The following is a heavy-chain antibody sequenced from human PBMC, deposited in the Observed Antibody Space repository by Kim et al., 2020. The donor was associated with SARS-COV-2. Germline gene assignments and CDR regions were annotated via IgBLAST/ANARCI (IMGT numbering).Heavy chain of an antibody. V-gene: IGHV1-18*01. J-gene: IGHJ4*02. D-gene: IGHD3-10*01. CDR2: ISAYNGNT. CDR3: ARERGELLWFGELNYFDY. CDR1: GYTFTSYG. Sequence: ASVKVSCKASGYTFTSYGISWVRQAPGQGLEWMGWISAYNGNTNYAQKLQGRVTMTTDTSTSTAYMELRSLRSDDTAVYYCARERGELLWFGELNYFDYWGQGTLVTVSS.